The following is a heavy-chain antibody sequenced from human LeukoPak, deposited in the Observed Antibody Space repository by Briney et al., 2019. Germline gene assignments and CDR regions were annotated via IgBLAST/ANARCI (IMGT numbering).Heavy chain of an antibody. CDR1: GFTFSSYS. CDR3: ARRGLSVAGPYDY. Sequence: KPGGSLRLSCAASGFTFSSYSMNWVRQAPGRGLEWVSSISSGGSYIYYADSVKGRFTISRDNAKNSLYLQMNSLRAEDTAVYYCARRGLSVAGPYDYWGQGTLVTVSS. D-gene: IGHD6-19*01. CDR2: ISSGGSYI. J-gene: IGHJ4*02. V-gene: IGHV3-21*01.